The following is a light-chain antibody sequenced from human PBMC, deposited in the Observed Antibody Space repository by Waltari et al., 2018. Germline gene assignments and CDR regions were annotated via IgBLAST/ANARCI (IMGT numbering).Light chain of an antibody. CDR1: SRDIGGHDY. V-gene: IGLV2-14*03. Sequence: QSALTQPASVSGSPGQSVTISCTGTSRDIGGHDYVSWYQHHPGQAPKLMIHHVTTRPSGVSSRFSVSKSANTASLTISGLQADDEALYYCASYTSSAIVVFGGGTRLTVL. CDR3: ASYTSSAIVV. J-gene: IGLJ2*01. CDR2: HVT.